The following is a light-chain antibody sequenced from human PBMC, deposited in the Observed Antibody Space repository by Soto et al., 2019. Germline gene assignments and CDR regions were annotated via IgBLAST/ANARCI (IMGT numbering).Light chain of an antibody. J-gene: IGLJ3*02. V-gene: IGLV2-8*01. CDR1: SSDVGAYDY. CDR3: SSYAGSNNFVV. Sequence: QCALSQPPSASGSPGQSVTISCTGTSSDVGAYDYVSWYQQYPGKAPKLMIYEVTKRPSGVPDRFSGSKSGNTASLTVSGLQAEDEADYYCSSYAGSNNFVVFGGGTKLT. CDR2: EVT.